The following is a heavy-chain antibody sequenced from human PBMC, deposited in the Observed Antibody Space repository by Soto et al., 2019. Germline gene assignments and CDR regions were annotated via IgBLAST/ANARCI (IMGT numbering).Heavy chain of an antibody. V-gene: IGHV1-8*01. D-gene: IGHD6-13*01. CDR3: ARGLGIAAAGTYYYYMDV. CDR2: MNPNSGNT. J-gene: IGHJ6*03. CDR1: GYTFTSYD. Sequence: QVQLVQSGAEVKKPGASVKVSCKASGYTFTSYDINWVRQATGQGLEWMGWMNPNSGNTGYAQKFQGRVIMNRNTSISTAYMELSSLRSEDTAVYYCARGLGIAAAGTYYYYMDVWGKGTTVTVSS.